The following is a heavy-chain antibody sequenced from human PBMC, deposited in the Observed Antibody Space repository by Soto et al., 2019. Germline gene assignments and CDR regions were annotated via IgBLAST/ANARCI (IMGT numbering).Heavy chain of an antibody. J-gene: IGHJ6*02. CDR1: VFTFNNSG. V-gene: IGHV3-30*18. CDR2: ISYDGSDK. Sequence: PGWSLRLSCIVSVFTFNNSGMHRCRQAPGKGLEWMAVISYDGSDKYYADSVKGRVIISRDNSKNTLNLEMNSLRAEDTAIYYCVKDRVPGAYGNYYGMDVWGQGTTVTVSS. D-gene: IGHD5-12*01. CDR3: VKDRVPGAYGNYYGMDV.